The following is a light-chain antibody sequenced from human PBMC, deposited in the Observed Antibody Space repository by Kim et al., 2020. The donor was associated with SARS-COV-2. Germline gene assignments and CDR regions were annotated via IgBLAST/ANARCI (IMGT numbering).Light chain of an antibody. J-gene: IGKJ3*01. CDR3: QHRRT. CDR2: DAS. Sequence: DIQMTQSPSTLSASVGDRVTITCRASQSISSWLAWYQQKPGKAPKLLIYDASSLESGVPSRFSGSGSGTEFTLTISSLQPDDFATYYCQHRRTFGPGTKVDIK. V-gene: IGKV1-5*01. CDR1: QSISSW.